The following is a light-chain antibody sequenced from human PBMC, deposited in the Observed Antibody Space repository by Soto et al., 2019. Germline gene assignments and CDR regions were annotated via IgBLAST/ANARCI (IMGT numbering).Light chain of an antibody. CDR1: SSDVGDYNY. J-gene: IGLJ1*01. V-gene: IGLV2-14*01. CDR2: DVT. CDR3: CSYTTSNTRQIV. Sequence: QSVLTQPASVSGSPGQSITISCTGTSSDVGDYNYVSWYQQQPGKAPKFMIYDVTDRPSGVSNRFSGSKSGNTASLTISGLQAEDDADYYCCSYTTSNTRQIVFGTGTKVTVL.